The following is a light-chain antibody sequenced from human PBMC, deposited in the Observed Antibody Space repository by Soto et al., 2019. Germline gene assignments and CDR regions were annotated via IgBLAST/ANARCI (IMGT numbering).Light chain of an antibody. CDR1: SSDVGGYNY. Sequence: HSALTQPPSASGSPGQSATISCTGTSSDVGGYNYVSWYQQHPGKAPKLMIYEVSKRPSGVPDRFSGSKSGNTASLTVSGLQAEDEADYYCSSYGGSNIVGVFGTGTKVTVL. V-gene: IGLV2-8*01. CDR2: EVS. CDR3: SSYGGSNIVGV. J-gene: IGLJ1*01.